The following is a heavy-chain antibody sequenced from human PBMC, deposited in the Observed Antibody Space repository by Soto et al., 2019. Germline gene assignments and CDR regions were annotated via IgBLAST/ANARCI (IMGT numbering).Heavy chain of an antibody. CDR2: IYYSGST. CDR1: GGSISSGGYY. CDR3: ARALADSSGYNHWFDP. V-gene: IGHV4-31*03. Sequence: SETLSLTCTVSGGSISSGGYYWSWIRQQPGKGLEWIGYIYYSGSTYYNPSLKSRVTISVDTSKNQFSLKLSSVTAADTAVYYCARALADSSGYNHWFDPWGQGTLVTVSS. J-gene: IGHJ5*02. D-gene: IGHD3-22*01.